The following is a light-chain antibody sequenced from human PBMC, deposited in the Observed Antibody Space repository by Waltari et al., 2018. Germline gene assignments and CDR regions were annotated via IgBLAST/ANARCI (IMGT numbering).Light chain of an antibody. CDR2: LGC. Sequence: QSVLESNGNNCLVWYWRKRVESAQLLIYLGCNRASGVPDRFSGSGSGTDLTLKISRVEAEEVGVYYCMQALQAVWTFGQGTKVEIK. CDR1: QSVLESNGNNC. V-gene: IGKV2-28*01. CDR3: MQALQAVWT. J-gene: IGKJ1*01.